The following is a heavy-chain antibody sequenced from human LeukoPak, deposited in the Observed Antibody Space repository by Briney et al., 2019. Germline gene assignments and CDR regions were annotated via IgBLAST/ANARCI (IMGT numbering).Heavy chain of an antibody. V-gene: IGHV3-48*03. Sequence: GGSLRLSCAASGFIFSSYEMNWVRQAPGKGLEWIAYITATSNTFYYADSVKGRFTISRDNARNSLFLQMHSLTVEDTAVYYCARSLSGYDPLSAFWGHGTLVTVS. J-gene: IGHJ4*01. D-gene: IGHD5-12*01. CDR3: ARSLSGYDPLSAF. CDR2: ITATSNTF. CDR1: GFIFSSYE.